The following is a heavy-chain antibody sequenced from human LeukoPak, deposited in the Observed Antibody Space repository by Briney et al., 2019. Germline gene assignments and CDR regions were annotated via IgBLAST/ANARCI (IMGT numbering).Heavy chain of an antibody. J-gene: IGHJ4*02. Sequence: PSETLSLTCTVSGGSISSSPYYWGWIRQPPGKCLEWIGNIYYSGSTYYNPSLKTRVTISVDTSKNQFSLKLTSVTAANTAVYYCARHASVDGNWPRPLDYWGQGSLVTVSS. CDR1: GGSISSSPYY. D-gene: IGHD6-19*01. CDR3: ARHASVDGNWPRPLDY. V-gene: IGHV4-39*01. CDR2: IYYSGST.